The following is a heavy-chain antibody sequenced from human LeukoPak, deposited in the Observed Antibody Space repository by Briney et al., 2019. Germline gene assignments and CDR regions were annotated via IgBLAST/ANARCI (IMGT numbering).Heavy chain of an antibody. CDR1: GASISSTSYY. D-gene: IGHD4-17*01. J-gene: IGHJ4*02. V-gene: IGHV4-39*07. Sequence: SETLSLTCTVSGASISSTSYYWGWIRQPPGKGLEWIGSTYYRGTTYYNPSLKSRVTISVDTSKNQFSLKLSSVTAADTAVYYCARNRPYGDYLRVWGQGTLVTVSS. CDR2: TYYRGTT. CDR3: ARNRPYGDYLRV.